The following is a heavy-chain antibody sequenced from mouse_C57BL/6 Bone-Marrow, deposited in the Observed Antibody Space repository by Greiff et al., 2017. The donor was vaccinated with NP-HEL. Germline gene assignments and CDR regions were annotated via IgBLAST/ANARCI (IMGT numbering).Heavy chain of an antibody. CDR3: ARSPHYYGSSSLDY. V-gene: IGHV1-64*01. Sequence: QVQLKQPGAELVKPGASVKLSCKASGYTFTSYWMHWVKQRPGQGLEWIGMIHPNSGSTNYNEKFKSKATLTVDKSSSTAYMQLSSLTSEDSAVYYCARSPHYYGSSSLDYWGQGTTLTVSS. D-gene: IGHD1-1*01. J-gene: IGHJ2*01. CDR1: GYTFTSYW. CDR2: IHPNSGST.